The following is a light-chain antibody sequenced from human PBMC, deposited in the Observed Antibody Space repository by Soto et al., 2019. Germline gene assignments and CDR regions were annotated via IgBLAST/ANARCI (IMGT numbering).Light chain of an antibody. CDR3: MQALQTLT. CDR2: SGS. CDR1: HSLLHSNGYNY. Sequence: NVIPQSKSAHPFTTGEIEHISCRSSHSLLHSNGYNYLDWYLQQPGQSTKVLIYSGSNRASGVHDMFSVSGSGTDFTLKIRRVEAEDVGFYYCMQALQTLTFGQGTRLEIK. V-gene: IGKV2-28*01. J-gene: IGKJ5*01.